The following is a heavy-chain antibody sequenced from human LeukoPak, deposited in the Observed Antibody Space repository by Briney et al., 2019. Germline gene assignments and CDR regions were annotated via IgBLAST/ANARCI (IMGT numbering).Heavy chain of an antibody. CDR1: GGSISSGSYY. V-gene: IGHV4-61*02. D-gene: IGHD6-13*01. CDR3: ARVLGSSWYYFDY. CDR2: IYTSGST. Sequence: PSETLSLTCTVSGGSISSGSYYWSWIRQPAGRGLEWIGRIYTSGSTDYNPSLEGRATISVDTSKNQFSLELSSVTAADTAVYYCARVLGSSWYYFDYWGQGTLVTVPS. J-gene: IGHJ4*02.